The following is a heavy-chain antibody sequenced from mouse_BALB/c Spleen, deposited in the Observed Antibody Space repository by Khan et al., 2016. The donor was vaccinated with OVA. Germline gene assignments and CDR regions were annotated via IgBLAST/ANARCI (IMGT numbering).Heavy chain of an antibody. CDR2: INPTSGYT. Sequence: VKLQQSGAEQVKPGASVKMSCKTSGYTFSSYWMHWVKQRPGQGLEWIGYINPTSGYTEYNEKFKDKATLSADKSSSTAYMQLTSLTSEDSAVYYCARDRIDYWGQGTTLTVSS. CDR1: GYTFSSYW. V-gene: IGHV1-7*01. J-gene: IGHJ2*01. CDR3: ARDRIDY.